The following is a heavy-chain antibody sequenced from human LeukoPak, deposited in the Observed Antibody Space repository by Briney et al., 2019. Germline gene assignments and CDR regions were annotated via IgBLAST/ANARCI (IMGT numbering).Heavy chain of an antibody. D-gene: IGHD3-3*01. V-gene: IGHV4-34*01. Sequence: SETLSLTCAVYGGSFSGYYWSWIRQPPGKGLEWIGEINHSGSTNYNPSLKSRVTISVDTPKNQFSLKLSSVTAADTAVYYCARGRYDFWSGRPIIDYWGQGTLVTVSS. J-gene: IGHJ4*02. CDR1: GGSFSGYY. CDR2: INHSGST. CDR3: ARGRYDFWSGRPIIDY.